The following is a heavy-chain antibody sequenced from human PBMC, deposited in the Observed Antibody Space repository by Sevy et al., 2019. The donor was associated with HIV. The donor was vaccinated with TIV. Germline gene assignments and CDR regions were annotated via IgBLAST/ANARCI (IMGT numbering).Heavy chain of an antibody. CDR3: ARDLHISGAYLDS. J-gene: IGHJ4*02. CDR1: GFTFSDYY. Sequence: GGSLRLSCAASGFTFSDYYMDWVRQAPGKGLEWVGPTRNKAKSYTTEYAASVKGRFTISRDDSKNSLYLQMNSLKIEDTAMYCCARDLHISGAYLDSWGQGTLVTVSS. V-gene: IGHV3-72*01. D-gene: IGHD3-22*01. CDR2: TRNKAKSYTT.